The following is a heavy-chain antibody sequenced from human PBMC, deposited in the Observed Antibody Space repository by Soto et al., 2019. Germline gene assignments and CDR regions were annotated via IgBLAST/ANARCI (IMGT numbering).Heavy chain of an antibody. Sequence: EEHLAESGGGLVQPGGSLSLSCAASNFTLSNYDMNWVRQTPGKGLEWISYITTSGSTKYYADSVKGRSTISRDNAKNSVYLQMNSLRAEDTGIYDCARVGRIYCDYEGFFDTWGQGTLVTVSS. CDR2: ITTSGSTK. CDR1: NFTLSNYD. V-gene: IGHV3-48*03. J-gene: IGHJ4*02. D-gene: IGHD4-17*01. CDR3: ARVGRIYCDYEGFFDT.